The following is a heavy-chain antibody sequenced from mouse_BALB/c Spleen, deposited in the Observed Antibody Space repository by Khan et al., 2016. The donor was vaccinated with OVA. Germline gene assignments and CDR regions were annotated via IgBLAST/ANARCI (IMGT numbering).Heavy chain of an antibody. V-gene: IGHV2-6-4*01. Sequence: QVQLQQSGPGLVAPSQSLSITCNVSGFSLSRYNIHWVRQPPGKGLEWLGMIWGGGGTDYNSSLKSRLSISKDNSTSKVFLKMSSLQTDDTAMYYCARAYYRYDGYYAMDYWGQGTSVTVSS. CDR3: ARAYYRYDGYYAMDY. J-gene: IGHJ4*01. D-gene: IGHD2-14*01. CDR1: GFSLSRYN. CDR2: IWGGGGT.